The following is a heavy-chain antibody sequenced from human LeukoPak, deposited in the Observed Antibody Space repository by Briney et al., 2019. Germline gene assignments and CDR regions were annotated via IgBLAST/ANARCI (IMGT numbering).Heavy chain of an antibody. CDR2: IHHRGGT. J-gene: IGHJ4*02. Sequence: SETLSLTCAVHGGSFSGYHWTWLRQSPEKGLEWIGEIHHRGGTNYDPSLKSRVTISVDTSKNQFSLKVACVTAADTAMYYCARGLRKYVPAFGYWGQGTLVTVSS. CDR3: ARGLRKYVPAFGY. CDR1: GGSFSGYH. V-gene: IGHV4-34*01. D-gene: IGHD3-3*01.